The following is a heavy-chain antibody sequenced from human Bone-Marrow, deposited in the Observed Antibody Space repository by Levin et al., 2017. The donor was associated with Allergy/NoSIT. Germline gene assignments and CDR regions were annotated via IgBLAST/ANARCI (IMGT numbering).Heavy chain of an antibody. V-gene: IGHV3-43*01. Sequence: GGSLRLSCAASGFNFDDYTMHWVRQAPGKGLEWLSLVGWDGVVTYYADSVKGRFTISRDNSEKSLYLQMNSLRTEDTGLYYCAGSTTVTTWLAFWGQGTLVTVSS. CDR1: GFNFDDYT. J-gene: IGHJ4*02. CDR2: VGWDGVVT. D-gene: IGHD4-17*01. CDR3: AGSTTVTTWLAF.